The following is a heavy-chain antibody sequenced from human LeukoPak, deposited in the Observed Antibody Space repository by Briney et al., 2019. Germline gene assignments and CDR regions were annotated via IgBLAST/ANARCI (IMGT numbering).Heavy chain of an antibody. Sequence: PSGTLSLTCTVSGGSISSYYWSWIRQPAGKGLEWIGRIYTSGSTNYNPSLKSRVTMSVDTSKNQFSLKLSSVTAADTAVYYCAREGGTMVRGGDYYYYYMDVWGKGTTVTVSS. CDR2: IYTSGST. V-gene: IGHV4-4*07. D-gene: IGHD3-10*01. CDR3: AREGGTMVRGGDYYYYYMDV. CDR1: GGSISSYY. J-gene: IGHJ6*03.